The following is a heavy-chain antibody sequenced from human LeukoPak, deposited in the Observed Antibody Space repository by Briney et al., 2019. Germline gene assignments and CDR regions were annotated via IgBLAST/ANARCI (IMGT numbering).Heavy chain of an antibody. Sequence: ASVKVSCKASGYTFTSYGISWVRQAPGQGLEWMGWISAYNGNTNYAQKLQGRVTMTTDTSTSTAYMELRSLRSDDTAVYYCARGRDGYNLNFYYMDVWGKGPTVTVPS. CDR1: GYTFTSYG. V-gene: IGHV1-18*01. J-gene: IGHJ6*03. CDR2: ISAYNGNT. D-gene: IGHD5-24*01. CDR3: ARGRDGYNLNFYYMDV.